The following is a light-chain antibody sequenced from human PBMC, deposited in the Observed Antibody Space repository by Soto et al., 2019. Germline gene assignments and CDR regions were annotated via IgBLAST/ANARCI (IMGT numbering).Light chain of an antibody. CDR1: RSVSNY. V-gene: IGKV3-15*01. CDR3: QQSNNWPWT. J-gene: IGKJ1*01. CDR2: DAS. Sequence: EIVLTQSPATLSLSPGESATLSCRASRSVSNYLAWYQQKPGQAPRLLIYDASTRATGIPARFSGSGSGTEFTLTISSLQSEDFAVYYCQQSNNWPWTFGQGTKVDIK.